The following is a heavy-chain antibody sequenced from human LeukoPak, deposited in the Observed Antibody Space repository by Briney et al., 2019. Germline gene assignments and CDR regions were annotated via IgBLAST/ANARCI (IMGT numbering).Heavy chain of an antibody. J-gene: IGHJ4*02. CDR3: ARDQGTMIVVVYFDY. V-gene: IGHV4-59*12. Sequence: SETLSLTCTVSGGSISSYYWSWIRQPPGKGLEWIGYIYYSGSTNYNPSLKSRVTISVDTSKNQFSLKLSSVTAADTAVYYCARDQGTMIVVVYFDYWGQGTLVTVSS. CDR2: IYYSGST. D-gene: IGHD3-22*01. CDR1: GGSISSYY.